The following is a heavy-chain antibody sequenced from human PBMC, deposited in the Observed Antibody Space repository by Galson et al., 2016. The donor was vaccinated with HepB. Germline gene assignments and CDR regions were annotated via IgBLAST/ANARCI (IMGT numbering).Heavy chain of an antibody. J-gene: IGHJ3*02. Sequence: SETLSLTCTVSGGSISKSTYYWGWIRQPPGKGLEWIGSIFYSGITYYNPSLKSRVTISVDTSKNQFSLKLSSVTAAETAVYYCARDASRSEVTPDAFDIWGQGTMVTVSS. D-gene: IGHD2-21*02. V-gene: IGHV4-39*07. CDR1: GGSISKSTYY. CDR3: ARDASRSEVTPDAFDI. CDR2: IFYSGIT.